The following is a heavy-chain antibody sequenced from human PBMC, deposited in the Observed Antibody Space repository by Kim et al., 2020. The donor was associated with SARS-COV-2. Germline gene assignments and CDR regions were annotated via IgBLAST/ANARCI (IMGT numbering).Heavy chain of an antibody. Sequence: SETLSLTCAVSGGSISSSNWWSWVLQPPGKGLEWIGEIYHSGSTNYNPSLKSRVTISVDKSKNQFSLKLSSVTAADTAVYYCAGRSPTYSSGADWGQGTLVTVSS. J-gene: IGHJ4*02. V-gene: IGHV4-4*02. CDR3: AGRSPTYSSGAD. CDR1: GGSISSSNW. D-gene: IGHD6-19*01. CDR2: IYHSGST.